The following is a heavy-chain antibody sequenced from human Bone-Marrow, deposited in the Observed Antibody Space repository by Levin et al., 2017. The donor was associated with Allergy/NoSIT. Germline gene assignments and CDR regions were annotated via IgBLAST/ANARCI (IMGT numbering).Heavy chain of an antibody. D-gene: IGHD2-2*01. J-gene: IGHJ6*02. V-gene: IGHV1-69*01. CDR1: GGSLSTYG. CDR2: FIPILGSS. CDR3: ARGTWGVPSSTVGYYYYGVDV. Sequence: KISCKASGGSLSTYGISWVRQAPGQGLEWMGAFIPILGSSTYAQKFQGRVTLSADESTGTAYMELSSLRSEDTATYYCARGTWGVPSSTVGYYYYGVDVWGQGTTITVSS.